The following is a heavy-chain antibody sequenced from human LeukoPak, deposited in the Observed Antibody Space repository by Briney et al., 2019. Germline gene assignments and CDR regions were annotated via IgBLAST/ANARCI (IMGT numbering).Heavy chain of an antibody. CDR3: ARDRSGWYDS. V-gene: IGHV3-53*01. J-gene: IGHJ5*01. D-gene: IGHD3-3*01. CDR2: IYSGGST. CDR1: GFIVSSNY. Sequence: GGTLRLSCAASGFIVSSNYMSWVRQAPGKGLEWVSVIYSGGSTYYADSVKGRFTISRDISKNTLYLQMNSLRAEDTAVYYCARDRSGWYDSWGQGTLVTVS.